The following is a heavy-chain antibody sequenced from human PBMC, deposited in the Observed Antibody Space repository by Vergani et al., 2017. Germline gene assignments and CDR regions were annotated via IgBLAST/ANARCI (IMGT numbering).Heavy chain of an antibody. J-gene: IGHJ4*02. D-gene: IGHD3-22*01. CDR1: GGSISSGGYS. CDR3: AGLRYDSSGYYYGNYFDY. V-gene: IGHV4-30-2*01. Sequence: QLQLQESGSGLVKPSQTLSLTCAVSGGSISSGGYSWSWIRQPPGKGLEWIGYIYHSGSTYYNPSLKSRVTISVDRSKNQFSLKLSAVTAADTAVYYCAGLRYDSSGYYYGNYFDYWGQGTLVTVSS. CDR2: IYHSGST.